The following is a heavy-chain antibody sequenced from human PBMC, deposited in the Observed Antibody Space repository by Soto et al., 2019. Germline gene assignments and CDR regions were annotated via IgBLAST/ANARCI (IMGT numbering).Heavy chain of an antibody. CDR2: IYYSGST. CDR3: ARDRGGYDWDYYGMDV. J-gene: IGHJ6*02. D-gene: IGHD5-12*01. CDR1: GGSVSSGSYY. Sequence: PSETLSLTCTVSGGSVSSGSYYWSWIRQPPGEGLEWIGYIYYSGSTNYNPSLKSRVTISVDTSKNQFSLKLSSVTAADTAVYYCARDRGGYDWDYYGMDVWGQGTTVTVSS. V-gene: IGHV4-61*01.